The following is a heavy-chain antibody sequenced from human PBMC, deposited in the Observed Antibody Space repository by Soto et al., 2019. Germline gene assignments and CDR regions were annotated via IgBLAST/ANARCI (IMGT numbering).Heavy chain of an antibody. CDR1: GGSISSYY. J-gene: IGHJ4*02. Sequence: SETLSLTCTVSGGSISSYYWSWIRQPPGKGLEWIGYIYYSGSTNYNPSLKSRVTISVDTSKNQFSLKRSSVTAADTAVYYCARDHRGSGWYDYWGQGTLVTVSS. V-gene: IGHV4-59*01. D-gene: IGHD6-19*01. CDR3: ARDHRGSGWYDY. CDR2: IYYSGST.